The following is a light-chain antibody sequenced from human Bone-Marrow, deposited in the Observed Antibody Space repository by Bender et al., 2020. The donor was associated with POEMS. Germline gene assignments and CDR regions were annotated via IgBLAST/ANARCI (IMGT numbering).Light chain of an antibody. Sequence: QSVLTQPASVSGSPGQSITFSCTGTSSDVGTYNLVSWYQQHPGKAPKLMIYEGYKRPSGVSNRFSGSKSGNTASLTISGLQAEDEADYYCQSFDTSLSGWVFGAGTKLTV. V-gene: IGLV2-23*01. CDR2: EGY. CDR3: QSFDTSLSGWV. J-gene: IGLJ3*02. CDR1: SSDVGTYNL.